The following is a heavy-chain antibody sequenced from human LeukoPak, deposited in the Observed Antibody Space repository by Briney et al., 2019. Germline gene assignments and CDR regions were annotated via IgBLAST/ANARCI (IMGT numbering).Heavy chain of an antibody. CDR2: IYYSGST. CDR1: GGSISSYY. CDR3: ARGGIAVAGLYYFDY. Sequence: PSETLSLTCTVSGGSISSYYWSWIRQPPGKGLEWIGYIYYSGSTNYNPSLKSRVTISVDTSKNQFSLKLSSVTAADTAVYYCARGGIAVAGLYYFDYWGQGTLVTVSS. J-gene: IGHJ4*02. D-gene: IGHD6-19*01. V-gene: IGHV4-59*01.